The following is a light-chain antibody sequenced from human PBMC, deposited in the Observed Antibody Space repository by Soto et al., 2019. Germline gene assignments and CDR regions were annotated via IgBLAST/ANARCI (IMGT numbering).Light chain of an antibody. J-gene: IGLJ1*01. Sequence: QSALSQPASVSGAPGHAITISCTGTSSDMCGHRFVAWYQQQSDKAPNLVIYEVTDRPSGVSDRFSGSKSGNTASLTISGLQPEEEADYYCSSSTCSSLYVFGTGTKVTVL. CDR1: SSDMCGHRF. CDR3: SSSTCSSLYV. V-gene: IGLV2-14*01. CDR2: EVT.